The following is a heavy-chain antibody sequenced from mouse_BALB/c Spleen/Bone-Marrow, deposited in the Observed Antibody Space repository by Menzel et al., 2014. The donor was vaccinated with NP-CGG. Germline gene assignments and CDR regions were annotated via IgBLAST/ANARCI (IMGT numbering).Heavy chain of an antibody. CDR3: ARGGLRQGGDY. V-gene: IGHV1-18*01. Sequence: VHVKQSGPELVKPGASMKISCKASGYSFTGYTMNWVKQSHGKNLEWIGLINPYNGGTSYNQKFKGKATLTVDKSSSTAYMELLSLTSEDWAVCSCARGGLRQGGDYWGQGATLTVSS. CDR2: INPYNGGT. J-gene: IGHJ2*01. D-gene: IGHD2-2*01. CDR1: GYSFTGYT.